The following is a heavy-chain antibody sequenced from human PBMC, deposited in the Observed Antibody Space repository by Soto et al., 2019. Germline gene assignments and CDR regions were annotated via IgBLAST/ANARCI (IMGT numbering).Heavy chain of an antibody. D-gene: IGHD3-16*01. Sequence: QVQLQESGPGLVKPSQTLSLTCTVSGGSISSGDYYWSWIRQPPGKGLEWIGYIYYSGSTYYNPSLKSRVTISVDSSNNQFSRKLSSVTAADTAVYYCASGRMTTLVFDPGGQGTLVTVSS. CDR2: IYYSGST. J-gene: IGHJ5*02. V-gene: IGHV4-30-4*01. CDR3: ASGRMTTLVFDP. CDR1: GGSISSGDYY.